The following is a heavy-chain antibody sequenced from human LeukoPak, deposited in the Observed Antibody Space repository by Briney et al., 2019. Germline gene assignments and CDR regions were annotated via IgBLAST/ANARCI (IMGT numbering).Heavy chain of an antibody. Sequence: ASVKVSCKASGYTFTSYGINWVRQATGQGLEWMGWMNPNSGNTGYAQKFQGRVTMTRNTSISTAYMELSSLRSEDTAVYYCARGRDIVATVDYWGQGILVTVSS. CDR1: GYTFTSYG. J-gene: IGHJ4*02. V-gene: IGHV1-8*01. D-gene: IGHD5-12*01. CDR3: ARGRDIVATVDY. CDR2: MNPNSGNT.